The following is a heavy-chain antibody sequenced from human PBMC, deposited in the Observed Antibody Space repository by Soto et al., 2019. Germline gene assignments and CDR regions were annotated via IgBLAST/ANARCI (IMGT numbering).Heavy chain of an antibody. CDR1: GFTFDDYA. CDR2: ISWNSGSI. CDR3: AKDIEPSIYYDILTGSFDY. D-gene: IGHD3-9*01. V-gene: IGHV3-9*01. J-gene: IGHJ4*02. Sequence: EVQLVESGGGLVQPGRSLRLSCAASGFTFDDYAMHWVRQAPGKGMEWVSGISWNSGSIGYADSVKGRFTISRDNAKNSLYLQMNSLRAEDTALYYCAKDIEPSIYYDILTGSFDYWGLGTLVTVSS.